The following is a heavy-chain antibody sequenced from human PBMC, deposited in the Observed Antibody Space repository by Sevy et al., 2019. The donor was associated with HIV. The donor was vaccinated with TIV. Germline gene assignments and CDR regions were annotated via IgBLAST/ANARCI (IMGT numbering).Heavy chain of an antibody. J-gene: IGHJ3*02. V-gene: IGHV3-30*18. CDR3: AKGSRATDSAFDI. CDR2: VSYDGSTK. CDR1: GFTFNNYG. Sequence: GGSLRLSCAASGFTFNNYGMHWVRQAPGKGLEWVAVVSYDGSTKYDADFVKGRFTISRDNSKNMVYLQMNSLRPEDTAVFYCAKGSRATDSAFDIWGQGTVVTVSS. D-gene: IGHD3-22*01.